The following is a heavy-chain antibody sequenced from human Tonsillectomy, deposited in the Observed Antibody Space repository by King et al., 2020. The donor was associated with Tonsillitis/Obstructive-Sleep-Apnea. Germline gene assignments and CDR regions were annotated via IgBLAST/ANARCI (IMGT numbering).Heavy chain of an antibody. V-gene: IGHV1-2*06. D-gene: IGHD4-17*01. J-gene: IGHJ3*01. CDR2: INPNSGGT. CDR3: ARGFHTTVTTLLDAFDL. Sequence: VQLVQSGAEVKKPGASVKVSCKASGYTFTDYYLHWVRQAPGQGLEWMGRINPNSGGTHYAQKFQGRVTMTRDTSITAAYMDLTRLRADDTAVYYCARGFHTTVTTLLDAFDLWGQGTMVTVSS. CDR1: GYTFTDYY.